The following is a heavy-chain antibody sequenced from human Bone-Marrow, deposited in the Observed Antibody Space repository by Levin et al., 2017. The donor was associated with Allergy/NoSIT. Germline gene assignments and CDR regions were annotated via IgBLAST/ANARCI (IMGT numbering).Heavy chain of an antibody. D-gene: IGHD3-10*01. CDR1: GGTLSRYG. CDR2: IIPISGIT. CDR3: ARFNPMGGGMWPNVLGG. Sequence: ASVKVSCKASGGTLSRYGISWVRQAPGQGLEWMGRIIPISGITTHAQKFQGRVTITADKSTGTAYMELSSLRSEDTALYYCARFNPMGGGMWPNVLGGWGLGTLVTISS. V-gene: IGHV1-69*04. J-gene: IGHJ4*02.